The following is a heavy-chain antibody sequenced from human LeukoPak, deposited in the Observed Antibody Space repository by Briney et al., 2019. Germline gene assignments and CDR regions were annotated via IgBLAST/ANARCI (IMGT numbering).Heavy chain of an antibody. CDR3: ARDRGEQYLDTGPPPTAGDG. D-gene: IGHD3/OR15-3a*01. J-gene: IGHJ4*02. V-gene: IGHV1-46*01. CDR1: GSTFTSYH. Sequence: GASVTVSCKASGSTFTSYHIHWVQQAPGQGLEWVGLIYLSSRITTYHQKFEGRFTITRDMSTTTVYMELSRLKSEDTAVYYCARDRGEQYLDTGPPPTAGDGWDKRTLVTASS. CDR2: IYLSSRIT.